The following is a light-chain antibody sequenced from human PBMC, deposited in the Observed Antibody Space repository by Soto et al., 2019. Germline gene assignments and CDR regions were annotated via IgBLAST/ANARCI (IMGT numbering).Light chain of an antibody. J-gene: IGLJ2*01. CDR3: STYAGRSTII. V-gene: IGLV2-23*01. Sequence: QSALTQPASVSGSLGQSITISCTGTSSGVCNYDLVSWYQQHPGKVPKLIIYEGSKWPAGVSHRFSGSKSGNTASLTISGIRAEDAADYYCSTYAGRSTIIFGGGTKVTVL. CDR1: SSGVCNYDL. CDR2: EGS.